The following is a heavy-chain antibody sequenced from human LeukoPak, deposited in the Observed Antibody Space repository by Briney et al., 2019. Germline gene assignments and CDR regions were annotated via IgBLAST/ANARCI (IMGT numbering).Heavy chain of an antibody. J-gene: IGHJ4*02. V-gene: IGHV3-30*18. D-gene: IGHD4-23*01. CDR3: AKGETTVITSPDY. Sequence: GGSLRLSCVASGFKFSNYGMHWVRQAPGKGVEWVALISYDGSDKYYPGSMKGRFTVSRDNSKNTLYLQMNSLRVEDTAMYYCAKGETTVITSPDYWGQGTLVTVPS. CDR1: GFKFSNYG. CDR2: ISYDGSDK.